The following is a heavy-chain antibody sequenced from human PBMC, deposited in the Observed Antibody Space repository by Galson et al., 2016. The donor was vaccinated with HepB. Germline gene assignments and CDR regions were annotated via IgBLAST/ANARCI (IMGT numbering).Heavy chain of an antibody. V-gene: IGHV3-13*01. CDR2: YVVAGNT. D-gene: IGHD1-26*01. J-gene: IGHJ6*02. CDR3: ARGLGAGYYWSFDV. CDR1: GFTFSNYD. Sequence: SLRLSCAASGFTFSNYDMHWVRQSMGKGLEWVSGYVVAGNTYSADSVKGRFTISREDGENSLYLQMNSLRAGDTAVYPCARGLGAGYYWSFDVWGQGTTVTVSS.